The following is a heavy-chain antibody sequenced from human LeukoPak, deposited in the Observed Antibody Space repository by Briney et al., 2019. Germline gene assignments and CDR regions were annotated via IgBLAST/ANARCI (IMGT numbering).Heavy chain of an antibody. CDR2: ISGGGGST. Sequence: GGPLRLSCTASGFMFSNYAMAWVRQAPGKGLEWVSTISGGGGSTYYLDSVNGRLNMSRDNSKNTVYLQLKGLRAEDTAVYYCAKGSKVIPAAINFDYWGQGALVTVSS. J-gene: IGHJ4*02. CDR1: GFMFSNYA. V-gene: IGHV3-23*01. CDR3: AKGSKVIPAAINFDY. D-gene: IGHD2-2*01.